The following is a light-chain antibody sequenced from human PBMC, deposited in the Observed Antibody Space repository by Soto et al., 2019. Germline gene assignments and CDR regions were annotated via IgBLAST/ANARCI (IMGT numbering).Light chain of an antibody. J-gene: IGKJ5*01. CDR3: QQRSYPIT. CDR2: DAS. V-gene: IGKV3D-20*02. Sequence: IALTQSPGTLSLSPGEIATLSCRASQSVSSTYLAWYRHKPGQAPRLLIYDASHRATGIPVRFSGSGSESDFTLTISSLEPEDFAVYYCQQRSYPITFGQGTRLEI. CDR1: QSVSSTY.